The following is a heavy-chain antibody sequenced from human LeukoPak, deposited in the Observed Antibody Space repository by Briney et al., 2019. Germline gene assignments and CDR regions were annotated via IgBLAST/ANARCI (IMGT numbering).Heavy chain of an antibody. Sequence: GGSLRLSCAASGFTLSNFWMHWVRHAPGKGLEWVSGINWNGGSTVYADSVKGRFTISRDNAKNSLYLQMNSLRAEDTALYYCARGYCSSTSCYFDYWGQGTLVTVSS. J-gene: IGHJ4*02. CDR2: INWNGGST. D-gene: IGHD2-2*01. V-gene: IGHV3-20*04. CDR3: ARGYCSSTSCYFDY. CDR1: GFTLSNFW.